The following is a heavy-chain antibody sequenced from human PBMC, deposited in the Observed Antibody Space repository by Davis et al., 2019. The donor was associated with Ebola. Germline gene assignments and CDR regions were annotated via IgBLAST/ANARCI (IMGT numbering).Heavy chain of an antibody. CDR3: AKDDGPRRLADP. J-gene: IGHJ5*02. V-gene: IGHV3-30*02. D-gene: IGHD5-24*01. CDR2: VRYDGSDK. Sequence: GESLKISCAASGFTFSSYGMYWVRQAPGKGLEWVAFVRYDGSDKYYGDSVKGRFTISRDNSKNTLYLQLNILRPEDTAVYNCAKDDGPRRLADPWGQGTLVTVSS. CDR1: GFTFSSYG.